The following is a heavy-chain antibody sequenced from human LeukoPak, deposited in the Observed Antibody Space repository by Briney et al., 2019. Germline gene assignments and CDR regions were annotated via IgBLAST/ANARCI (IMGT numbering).Heavy chain of an antibody. CDR2: IYYTGTT. CDR1: GGSISGTYY. D-gene: IGHD3-16*01. Sequence: SETLSLTCTVSGGSISGTYYWSWIRQPPGKGLEWVGYIYYTGTTDSNPSLKSRVTISLDTSKNQFSLNLSSVTAADTAVYYCARRWVYDKRAFDAWGQGTMVTVSS. J-gene: IGHJ3*01. CDR3: ARRWVYDKRAFDA. V-gene: IGHV4-59*08.